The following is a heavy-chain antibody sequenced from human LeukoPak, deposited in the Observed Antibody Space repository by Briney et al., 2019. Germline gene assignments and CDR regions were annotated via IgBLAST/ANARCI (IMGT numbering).Heavy chain of an antibody. V-gene: IGHV3-30*02. Sequence: GGSLRLSCRASGFTFSDYSMNWVRQAPGKGLEWVAYIQYDGSNEQYAHSVKGRFRISRDSSKNILYLQMDSLRAEDTAVYYCAKDRCSNGIGCYYYYMDVWGKGTTVTISS. CDR2: IQYDGSNE. J-gene: IGHJ6*03. CDR3: AKDRCSNGIGCYYYYMDV. D-gene: IGHD2-8*01. CDR1: GFTFSDYS.